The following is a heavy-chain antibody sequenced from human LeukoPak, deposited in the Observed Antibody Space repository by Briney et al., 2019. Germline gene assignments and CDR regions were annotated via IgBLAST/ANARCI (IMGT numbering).Heavy chain of an antibody. CDR3: ARDSEYDILTGRVVPSGMDV. CDR1: GYTFTGYY. Sequence: ASVKVSCKASGYTFTGYYMHWVRQAPGRGLEWMGWINPNSGGTNYAQKFQGRVTMTRDTSISTAYMELSRLRSDDTAVYYCARDSEYDILTGRVVPSGMDVWGQGTTVTVSS. J-gene: IGHJ6*02. CDR2: INPNSGGT. V-gene: IGHV1-2*02. D-gene: IGHD3-9*01.